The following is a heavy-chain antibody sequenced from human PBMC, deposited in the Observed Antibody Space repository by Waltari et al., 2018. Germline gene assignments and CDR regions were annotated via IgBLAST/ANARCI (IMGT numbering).Heavy chain of an antibody. CDR3: ARKVTETYYYYYYMDV. J-gene: IGHJ6*03. CDR1: GGSFSGYY. CDR2: INHSGST. D-gene: IGHD1-20*01. Sequence: QVQLQQWGAGLLQSSETLSLTCAVYGGSFSGYYWSWIRQPPGKGLEWIGEINHSGSTNYNPSLTSRVTISVDTSKKQFSLKLSSVTAADSAVYFCARKVTETYYYYYYMDVWGKGTTVTIPS. V-gene: IGHV4-34*01.